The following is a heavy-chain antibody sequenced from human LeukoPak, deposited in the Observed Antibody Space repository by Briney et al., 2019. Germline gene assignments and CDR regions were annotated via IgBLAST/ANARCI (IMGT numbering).Heavy chain of an antibody. J-gene: IGHJ4*02. D-gene: IGHD2-15*01. CDR1: GFTFDIYA. V-gene: IGHV3-30*04. Sequence: GGSLRLSCAASGFTFDIYAMHWVRQAPGRGLEWVAVMSYDGSNKYYADSVKGRFTISRDNSQNTLHLQMSSLRVADTAVYYCARDQVQLCSSGSCYVIDNWGPGTLVAASS. CDR3: ARDQVQLCSSGSCYVIDN. CDR2: MSYDGSNK.